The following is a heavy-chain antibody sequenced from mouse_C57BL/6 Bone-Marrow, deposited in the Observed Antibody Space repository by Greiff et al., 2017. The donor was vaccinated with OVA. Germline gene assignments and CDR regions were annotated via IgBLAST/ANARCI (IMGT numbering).Heavy chain of an antibody. D-gene: IGHD2-2*01. Sequence: VQLQQSGAELAKPGASVKLSCKASGYSFTSYWMHWVKQRPGQGLEWIGYINPSSGYTKYNQKFKDKATLTADKSSSTAYMQLSSLTYADSAVYYCANLWLRRRGFDYWGQGTTLTVSS. J-gene: IGHJ2*01. CDR2: INPSSGYT. CDR3: ANLWLRRRGFDY. V-gene: IGHV1-7*01. CDR1: GYSFTSYW.